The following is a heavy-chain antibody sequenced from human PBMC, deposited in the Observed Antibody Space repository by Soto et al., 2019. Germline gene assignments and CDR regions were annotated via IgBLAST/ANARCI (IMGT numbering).Heavy chain of an antibody. CDR3: ARSQGGGATSCPNYFDY. CDR2: IIPIFGTA. CDR1: GGTFSSYA. D-gene: IGHD1-26*01. Sequence: QVQLVQSGAEVKKPGSSVKVSCKASGGTFSSYAISWVRQAPGQGLEWMGGIIPIFGTANYAQKFQGRVTITADESTSKAYMELSSLRSEDTAVYYCARSQGGGATSCPNYFDYWGQGTLVTVSS. J-gene: IGHJ4*02. V-gene: IGHV1-69*12.